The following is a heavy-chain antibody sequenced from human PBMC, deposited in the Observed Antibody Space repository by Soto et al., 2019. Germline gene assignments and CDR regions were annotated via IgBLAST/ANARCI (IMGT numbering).Heavy chain of an antibody. CDR2: IYNIGST. D-gene: IGHD3-10*01. Sequence: PSETLSLTCTFSGGSISGYYWSWLRQPPGKGLERIGYIYNIGSTNYNPSLKSRVTISVDTSKNQFSLKLSSVAVADTAVYYCARRYGSAFDIWGQGTMVTVSS. CDR3: ARRYGSAFDI. J-gene: IGHJ3*02. V-gene: IGHV4-59*01. CDR1: GGSISGYY.